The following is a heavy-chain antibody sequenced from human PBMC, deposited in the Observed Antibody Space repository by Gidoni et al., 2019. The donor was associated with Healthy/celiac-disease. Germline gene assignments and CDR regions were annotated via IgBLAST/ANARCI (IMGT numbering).Heavy chain of an antibody. CDR1: GGTFSSYA. J-gene: IGHJ4*02. V-gene: IGHV1-69*06. CDR2: IIPIFGTA. CDR3: ASSPTSAWRQQLVGRDSYFDY. D-gene: IGHD6-13*01. Sequence: QVQLVQSGAEVKKPGSSVKVSCKASGGTFSSYAISWVRQAPGQGLEWMGGIIPIFGTANYAQKFQGRVTITADKSTSTAYMELSSLRSEDTAVYYCASSPTSAWRQQLVGRDSYFDYWGQGTLVTVSS.